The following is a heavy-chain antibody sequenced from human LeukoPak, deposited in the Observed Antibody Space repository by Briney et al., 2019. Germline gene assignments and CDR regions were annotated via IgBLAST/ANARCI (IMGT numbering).Heavy chain of an antibody. J-gene: IGHJ4*02. CDR2: ISSSSSYI. V-gene: IGHV3-21*04. CDR1: GFTFSSYS. D-gene: IGHD6-19*01. Sequence: GGSLRLSCAASGFTFSSYSMNWVRQAPGKGLEWVSSISSSSSYIYYADSVKGRFTISRDNAKNSLYLQMNSLRAEDTAFYYCAKDNRRHYTSGPNPDSLHWGQGALVTVSS. CDR3: AKDNRRHYTSGPNPDSLH.